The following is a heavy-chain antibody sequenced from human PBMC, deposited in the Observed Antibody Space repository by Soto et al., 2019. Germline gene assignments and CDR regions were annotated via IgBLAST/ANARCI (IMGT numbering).Heavy chain of an antibody. Sequence: LRLSCVASEFTFSKYWMHWVRQAPGKGLVWVARINMDGTKTAYADSGKGRFTVSRDNANNTLYLQMNSLGVEDTAVYYCARDYYYDSRSSSVNWFDPWGQGTLVTVSS. CDR3: ARDYYYDSRSSSVNWFDP. CDR1: EFTFSKYW. CDR2: INMDGTKT. J-gene: IGHJ5*02. V-gene: IGHV3-74*01. D-gene: IGHD3-22*01.